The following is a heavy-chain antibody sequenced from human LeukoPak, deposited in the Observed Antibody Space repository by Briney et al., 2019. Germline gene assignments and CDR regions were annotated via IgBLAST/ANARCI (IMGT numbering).Heavy chain of an antibody. CDR3: AKDSKGSGTYYDRYFDY. D-gene: IGHD3-10*01. V-gene: IGHV3-30*18. CDR1: GFTFSRSG. CDR2: ISYDERDE. J-gene: IGHJ4*02. Sequence: GRSLRLSCAASGFTFSRSGFHWVRQAPGRGLEWVAVISYDERDEYYADSVKGRFTISRDNSKNPLYLQMNSLRAEDTAVYYCAKDSKGSGTYYDRYFDYWGQGTLVTVSS.